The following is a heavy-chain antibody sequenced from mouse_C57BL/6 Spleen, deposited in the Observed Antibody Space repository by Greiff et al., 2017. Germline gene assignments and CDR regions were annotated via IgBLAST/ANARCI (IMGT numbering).Heavy chain of an antibody. Sequence: VKLQQPGAELVKPGASVQMSCKASGYTFPSYWITWVKQRPGQGLEWIGDIYPGSGSTNYNEKFKSKATLTVDTSSSTAYMQLSSLTSEDSAVYYCARDGVDYWGQGTTLTVSS. CDR1: GYTFPSYW. CDR3: ARDGVDY. D-gene: IGHD1-1*02. J-gene: IGHJ2*01. V-gene: IGHV1-55*01. CDR2: IYPGSGST.